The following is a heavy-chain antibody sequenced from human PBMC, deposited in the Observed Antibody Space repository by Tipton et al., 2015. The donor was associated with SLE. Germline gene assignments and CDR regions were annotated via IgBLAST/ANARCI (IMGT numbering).Heavy chain of an antibody. V-gene: IGHV4-39*07. CDR1: GDSITSRSYY. CDR2: IYFSGSA. J-gene: IGHJ6*02. CDR3: AREIVISSARGADNSYFGMDV. Sequence: TLSLTCSVSGDSITSRSYYWGWIRQPPGKGLEWIGSIYFSGSAYTNPSLQSRITISVDTSKNQFSLQLSSVTAADTAVYYCAREIVISSARGADNSYFGMDVWGQGTTVTVSS. D-gene: IGHD1-26*01.